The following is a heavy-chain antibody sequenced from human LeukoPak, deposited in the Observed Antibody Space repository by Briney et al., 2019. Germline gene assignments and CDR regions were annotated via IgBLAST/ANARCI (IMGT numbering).Heavy chain of an antibody. CDR3: ARDFLIRAVARSFDY. J-gene: IGHJ4*02. Sequence: PGGSLRLSCAASGFTFSSYSMNWVRQAPGKGLEWVSSIGSSSSYIYYAGSVKGRFTISRDNAKNSLYLQMNSLRAEDTAVYYCARDFLIRAVARSFDYWGQGTLVTVSS. CDR2: IGSSSSYI. CDR1: GFTFSSYS. V-gene: IGHV3-21*01. D-gene: IGHD6-19*01.